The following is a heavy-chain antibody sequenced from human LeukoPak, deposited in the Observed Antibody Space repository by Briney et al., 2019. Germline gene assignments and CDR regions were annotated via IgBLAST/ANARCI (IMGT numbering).Heavy chain of an antibody. Sequence: GGSLRLSCAASGFTFSNYAMCWVRRAPGKGLEWVSAISGSGGSTYYADSVKGRFTISRDNSKNTLYLQMNSLRAEDTAVYYCARTYCSSTSCYKINYYYYGMDVWGQGTTVTVSS. CDR3: ARTYCSSTSCYKINYYYYGMDV. CDR2: ISGSGGST. J-gene: IGHJ6*02. CDR1: GFTFSNYA. D-gene: IGHD2-2*02. V-gene: IGHV3-23*01.